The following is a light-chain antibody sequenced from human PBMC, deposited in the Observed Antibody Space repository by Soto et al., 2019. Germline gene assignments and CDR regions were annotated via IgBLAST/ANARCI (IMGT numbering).Light chain of an antibody. Sequence: EVVMAQSPANLCVSPVEIAPLTLGASQSVGINVAWYQQRPGQAPRLLIYGASTRATGSPDRFSASGSATEFTLTISSLLSEDFAVYYCQQYNDWPRTFGQGTKVDTK. CDR1: QSVGIN. V-gene: IGKV3-15*01. CDR2: GAS. CDR3: QQYNDWPRT. J-gene: IGKJ1*01.